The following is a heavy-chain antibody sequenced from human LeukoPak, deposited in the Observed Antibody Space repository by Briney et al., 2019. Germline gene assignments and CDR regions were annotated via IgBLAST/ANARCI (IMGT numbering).Heavy chain of an antibody. D-gene: IGHD3-22*01. Sequence: ASVKVSCKASGYTFRNCGLTWVRQAPGQGLEWMGWISAYNGDTDYAQKFQDRVTITTDTSTRTAYMELRTLRPDDTAVYYCASNTGSDFSGYPYWGQGTLVTVSS. J-gene: IGHJ4*02. CDR3: ASNTGSDFSGYPY. CDR2: ISAYNGDT. V-gene: IGHV1-18*01. CDR1: GYTFRNCG.